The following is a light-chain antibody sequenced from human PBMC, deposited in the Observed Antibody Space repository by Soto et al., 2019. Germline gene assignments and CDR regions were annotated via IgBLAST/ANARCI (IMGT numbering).Light chain of an antibody. CDR2: DVS. J-gene: IGLJ1*01. V-gene: IGLV2-14*03. CDR3: CSHPTGSTRYV. CDR1: SSDVDTYNY. Sequence: QSALTQPASVSGSPGQSITISCSGISSDVDTYNYVSWYQLHPGEAPKVLIYDVSSRPSGVSNRFSGSRSGNTASLTISGLQAEDEAHYYCCSHPTGSTRYVFGTGTKVTVL.